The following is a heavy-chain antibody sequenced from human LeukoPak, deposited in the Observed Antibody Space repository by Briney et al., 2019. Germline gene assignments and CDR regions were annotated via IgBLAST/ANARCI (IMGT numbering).Heavy chain of an antibody. CDR2: IYTSGST. V-gene: IGHV4-4*07. J-gene: IGHJ6*02. D-gene: IGHD6-13*01. CDR3: ARGHGIAAAGTYYYYGMDV. CDR1: GGSISSYY. Sequence: PSETLSLTCTVSGGSISSYYWSWIRQPAGKGLEWIGRIYTSGSTNYNPSLKSRVTMSVDTSKNQFSLKLSSVTAADTAVYYCARGHGIAAAGTYYYYGMDVWGQGTTVTVSS.